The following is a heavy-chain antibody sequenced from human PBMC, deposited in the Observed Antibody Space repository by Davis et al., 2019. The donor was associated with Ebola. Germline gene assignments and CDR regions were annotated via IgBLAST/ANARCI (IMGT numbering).Heavy chain of an antibody. CDR1: GGSASSGSYY. J-gene: IGHJ5*02. V-gene: IGHV4-61*01. CDR2: IYHSGTT. CDR3: ARGPGVVVTA. Sequence: PSETLSLTCTVSGGSASSGSYYWSWIRQPPGKGLEWIGEIYHSGTTNYNSSLKSRVTISVDTSKNQFSLKLSSVTAADTAVYYCARGPGVVVTAWGQGTLVTVSS. D-gene: IGHD2-21*02.